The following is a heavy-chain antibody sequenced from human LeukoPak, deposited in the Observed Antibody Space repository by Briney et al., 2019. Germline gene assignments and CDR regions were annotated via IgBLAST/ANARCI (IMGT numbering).Heavy chain of an antibody. J-gene: IGHJ6*03. CDR1: GGTFSSYA. V-gene: IGHV1-69*05. CDR2: IIPIFGTA. Sequence: SVKVSCKASGGTFSSYAISWVRQAPGQGLEWMGGIIPIFGTATYAQKFQGRVTITTDESTSTAYMELSSLRSEDTAVYYCARGRITGTTIDNYYYYYMDVWGKGTTVTVSS. CDR3: ARGRITGTTIDNYYYYYMDV. D-gene: IGHD1-7*01.